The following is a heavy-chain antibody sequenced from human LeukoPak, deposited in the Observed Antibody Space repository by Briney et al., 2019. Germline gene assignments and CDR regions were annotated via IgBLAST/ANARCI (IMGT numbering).Heavy chain of an antibody. Sequence: PSETLSLTCTVSGGSISSGGYYWSWIRQHPGKGLEWIGYIYYSGSAYYNPSLKSRVTISVDTSKNQFSLKLSSVTAADTAVYYCARVVPAAILPYYFDYWGQGTLVTVSS. CDR2: IYYSGSA. CDR1: GGSISSGGYY. J-gene: IGHJ4*02. CDR3: ARVVPAAILPYYFDY. V-gene: IGHV4-31*03. D-gene: IGHD2-2*02.